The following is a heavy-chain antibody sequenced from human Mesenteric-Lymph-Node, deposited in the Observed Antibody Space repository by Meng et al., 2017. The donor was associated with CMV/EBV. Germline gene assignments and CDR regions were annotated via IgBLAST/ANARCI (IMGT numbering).Heavy chain of an antibody. J-gene: IGHJ5*02. CDR1: GFTFSSYS. CDR3: ARNYYYGSGSYEWFDP. V-gene: IGHV3-21*01. Sequence: GESLKISCVASGFTFSSYSMNWVRQAPGKGLEWVSSITSTSIYMYYADSVKGRFTISRDNAKNSVFLQMNGLRAEDTALYYCARNYYYGSGSYEWFDPWGQGTLVTVSS. CDR2: ITSTSIYM. D-gene: IGHD3-10*01.